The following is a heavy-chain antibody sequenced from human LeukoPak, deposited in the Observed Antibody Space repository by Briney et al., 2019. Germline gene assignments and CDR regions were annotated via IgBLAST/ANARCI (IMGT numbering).Heavy chain of an antibody. V-gene: IGHV1-2*02. CDR2: INPNNGGT. J-gene: IGHJ5*02. Sequence: ASVKVSCKASGYTFTGYYMHWVRQAPGQGPEWMGWINPNNGGTKLAQKFQGRVTMTTDTSISTAYMELSKLTSDDTAMYYCARDQGNGYYINWFDPWGQGTLVTVSS. CDR1: GYTFTGYY. D-gene: IGHD3-22*01. CDR3: ARDQGNGYYINWFDP.